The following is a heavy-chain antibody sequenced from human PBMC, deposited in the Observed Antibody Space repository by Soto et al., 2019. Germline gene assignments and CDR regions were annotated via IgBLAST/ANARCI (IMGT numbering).Heavy chain of an antibody. CDR2: IYHSGST. CDR1: GGSISSGGYS. CDR3: ARVPDV. V-gene: IGHV4-30-2*01. Sequence: SETLSLTCAVSGGSISSGGYSWGWIRQPPGKGLEWIGYIYHSGSTYYNPSLKSRVTISVDRSKNQFSLKLNSVTAADTAVYYCARVPDVWGQGTTVTVSS. J-gene: IGHJ6*02.